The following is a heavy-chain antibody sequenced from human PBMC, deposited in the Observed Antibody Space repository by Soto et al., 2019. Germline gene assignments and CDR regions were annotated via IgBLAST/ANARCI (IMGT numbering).Heavy chain of an antibody. CDR2: IYYSGST. CDR1: GGSISSSSYY. J-gene: IGHJ6*02. V-gene: IGHV4-39*01. D-gene: IGHD2-2*01. CDR3: ARRGRQYQLLLSDYYYGMDV. Sequence: SETLSLTCTVSGGSISSSSYYWGWIRQPPGKGLEWIGSIYYSGSTYYNPSLKSRVTISVDTSKNQFSLKLSSVTAADTAVYYCARRGRQYQLLLSDYYYGMDVWGHGTTVTVSS.